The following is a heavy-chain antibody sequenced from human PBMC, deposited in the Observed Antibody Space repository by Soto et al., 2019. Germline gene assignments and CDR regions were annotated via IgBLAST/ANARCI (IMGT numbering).Heavy chain of an antibody. D-gene: IGHD4-17*01. J-gene: IGHJ3*02. CDR3: ARDLHGDSLDAFDI. V-gene: IGHV3-21*06. Sequence: EVQLVESGGGLVQPGGSLRLSCAASGFTFSSYSMNWVRQAPGKGLEWVSSISSSSSYIYYADSVKGRFTISRDKAKNSLYLQMNSLRAEDTAVYYCARDLHGDSLDAFDIWGQGTMVTVSS. CDR2: ISSSSSYI. CDR1: GFTFSSYS.